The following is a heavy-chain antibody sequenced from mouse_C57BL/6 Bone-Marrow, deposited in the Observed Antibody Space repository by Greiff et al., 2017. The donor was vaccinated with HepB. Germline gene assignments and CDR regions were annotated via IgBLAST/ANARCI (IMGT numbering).Heavy chain of an antibody. V-gene: IGHV1-53*01. CDR3: ARGGHYYGSSSWFAY. Sequence: QVQLQQPGTELVKPGASVKLSCKASGYTFTSYWMHWVKQRPGQGLEWIGNINPSNGGTNYNEKFKSKATLTVDKSSSTAYMQLSSLTSEASAVYYCARGGHYYGSSSWFAYWGQGTLVTVSA. D-gene: IGHD1-1*01. CDR1: GYTFTSYW. CDR2: INPSNGGT. J-gene: IGHJ3*01.